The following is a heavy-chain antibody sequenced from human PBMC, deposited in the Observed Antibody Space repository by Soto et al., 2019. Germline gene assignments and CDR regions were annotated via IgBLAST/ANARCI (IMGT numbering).Heavy chain of an antibody. J-gene: IGHJ4*02. CDR3: TRYLPWFGEKPFVS. CDR1: GFTFRDFA. CDR2: ISGSGLST. V-gene: IGHV3-23*01. D-gene: IGHD3-10*01. Sequence: PGGSLRLSCATSGFTFRDFAMNWVRQAPGEGLEWVSTISGSGLSTFYTDSVEGRFTISRDNSKNTLYLQLDSLRVDDTAIYYCTRYLPWFGEKPFVSRGQGTLVTVSS.